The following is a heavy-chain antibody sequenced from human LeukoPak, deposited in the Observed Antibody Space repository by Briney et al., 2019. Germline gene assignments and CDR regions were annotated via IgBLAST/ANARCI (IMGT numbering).Heavy chain of an antibody. Sequence: ASVKVSCKASGYTFTDYYMHWVRQAPGQGLEWMGWINPNSGGTNYAQKFQGRVTMTRDTSISTAYMELSRLRSDDTAVYYCARVYCGGDCRDAFDIWGQGTMVTVSS. CDR1: GYTFTDYY. CDR3: ARVYCGGDCRDAFDI. V-gene: IGHV1-2*02. J-gene: IGHJ3*02. D-gene: IGHD2-21*01. CDR2: INPNSGGT.